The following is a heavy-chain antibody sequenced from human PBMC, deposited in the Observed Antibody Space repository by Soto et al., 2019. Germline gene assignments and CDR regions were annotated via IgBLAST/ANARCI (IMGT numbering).Heavy chain of an antibody. CDR1: GFNLGNYA. J-gene: IGHJ4*02. V-gene: IGHV3-9*01. D-gene: IGHD6-25*01. Sequence: EVQLVESGGGLVQPGRSLRLSCEVSGFNLGNYAMHWVRQAPGKGLEWVAGINWNSDKVGYADSVKGRFTISRDNAKNSVYLQMNGLTTEDTARYYCAKDKGGTPYYFDSWGQGILVTVSS. CDR3: AKDKGGTPYYFDS. CDR2: INWNSDKV.